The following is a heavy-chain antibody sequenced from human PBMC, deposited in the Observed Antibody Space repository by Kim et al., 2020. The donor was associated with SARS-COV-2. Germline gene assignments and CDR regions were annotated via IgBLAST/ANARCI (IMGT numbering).Heavy chain of an antibody. V-gene: IGHV4-34*01. Sequence: SETLSLTCAVYGGSFSGYYWSWIRQPPGKGLEWIGEINHSGSTNYNPSLKSRVTISVDTSKNQFSLKLSSVTAADTAVYYCARGGGYSYGSRDLSIDYWGQGTLVTVSS. J-gene: IGHJ4*02. CDR3: ARGGGYSYGSRDLSIDY. D-gene: IGHD5-18*01. CDR2: INHSGST. CDR1: GGSFSGYY.